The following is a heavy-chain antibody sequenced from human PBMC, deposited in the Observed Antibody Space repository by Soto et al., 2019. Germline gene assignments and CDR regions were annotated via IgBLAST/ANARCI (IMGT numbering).Heavy chain of an antibody. CDR3: ARDPGGSYYCSGGSCSPMGAFDI. D-gene: IGHD2-15*01. V-gene: IGHV3-33*01. CDR1: GFTFSSYG. Sequence: QVQLVESGGGVVQPGRSLRLSCAASGFTFSSYGMHWVRQAPGKGLEWVAVIWYDGSNKYYADSVKGRFTISRDNSKNTLYLQMNSLRAEDTAVYYCARDPGGSYYCSGGSCSPMGAFDIWGQGTMVTVSS. CDR2: IWYDGSNK. J-gene: IGHJ3*02.